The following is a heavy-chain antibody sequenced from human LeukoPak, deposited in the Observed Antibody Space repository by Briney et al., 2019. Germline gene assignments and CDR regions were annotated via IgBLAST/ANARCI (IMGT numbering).Heavy chain of an antibody. Sequence: ASVKVSCKASGYTFTSYAMHWVRQAPGQRLEWMGWINAGNGNTKYSQKFQGRVTITRDTSASTAYMELSSLRSEDTAVYYCARVTRERLGYCSGGSCYGEAFDIWGQGTMVTVSS. J-gene: IGHJ3*02. V-gene: IGHV1-3*01. D-gene: IGHD2-15*01. CDR3: ARVTRERLGYCSGGSCYGEAFDI. CDR1: GYTFTSYA. CDR2: INAGNGNT.